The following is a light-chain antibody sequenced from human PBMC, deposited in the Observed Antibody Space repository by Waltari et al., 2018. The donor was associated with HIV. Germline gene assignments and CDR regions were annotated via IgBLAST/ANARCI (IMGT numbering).Light chain of an antibody. CDR1: TSDVGTYTL. CDR3: SSYTSFSTVL. J-gene: IGLJ2*01. Sequence: QSALTQPASVSGSPGQSTTSPSPGTTSDVGTYTLVSWYQHHPGKAPKLMIYEGNKRPSGVSNRFSGSKSGNTASLTISGLQAEDEADYYCSSYTSFSTVLFGGGTKLTVL. V-gene: IGLV2-23*01. CDR2: EGN.